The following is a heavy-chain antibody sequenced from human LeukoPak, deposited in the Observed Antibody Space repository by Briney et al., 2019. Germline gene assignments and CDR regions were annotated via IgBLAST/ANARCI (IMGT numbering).Heavy chain of an antibody. Sequence: SETLSLTCTVSGGSISSYYWSWIRQPPGKGLEWIAYIYYSGSTNFNPSLKSRVTISVDTSKNQFSLKLSSVTAADTAVYYCARIYGSGSEIDYWGQGTLVTVSS. J-gene: IGHJ4*02. D-gene: IGHD3-10*01. CDR2: IYYSGST. CDR3: ARIYGSGSEIDY. V-gene: IGHV4-59*01. CDR1: GGSISSYY.